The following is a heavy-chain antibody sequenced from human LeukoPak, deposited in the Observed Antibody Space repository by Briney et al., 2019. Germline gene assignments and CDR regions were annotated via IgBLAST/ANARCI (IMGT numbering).Heavy chain of an antibody. V-gene: IGHV4-4*07. CDR3: AAETTYYYDSSGYYFDY. J-gene: IGHJ4*02. CDR1: GGSISSYY. D-gene: IGHD3-22*01. CDR2: IYTSGST. Sequence: SETLSLTCTVSGGSISSYYWSWIRQPAGKGLEWIGRIYTSGSTNYNPSLKSRVTMSVDTSKNQFSLRLSSVTAADTAVYYCAAETTYYYDSSGYYFDYWGQGTLVTVSS.